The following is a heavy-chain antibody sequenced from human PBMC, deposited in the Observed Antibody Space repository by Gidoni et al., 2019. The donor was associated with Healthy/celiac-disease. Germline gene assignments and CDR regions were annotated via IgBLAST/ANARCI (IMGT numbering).Heavy chain of an antibody. V-gene: IGHV3-73*01. Sequence: EVQLVESGGGLVQPGGSLKLSCAASGFTFSGSAMRWVRQASGKGREWFGRIRSKANSYATAYAASVKGRFTISRDDSKNTAYLQMNSLKTEDTAVYYCTRQVEDEWLLLRPPYDYWGQGTLVTVSS. CDR3: TRQVEDEWLLLRPPYDY. D-gene: IGHD3-22*01. J-gene: IGHJ4*02. CDR2: IRSKANSYAT. CDR1: GFTFSGSA.